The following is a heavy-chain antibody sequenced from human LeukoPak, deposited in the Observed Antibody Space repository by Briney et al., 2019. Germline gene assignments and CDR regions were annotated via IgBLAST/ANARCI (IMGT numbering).Heavy chain of an antibody. Sequence: GGSLRLSCAASGFSFSSCEMNWVRQAPGKGLEWVSYISSSSTTKLYADSVKGRFTISRDNSKNSLYMQMNSLSAEGTAVYYCARGGSTGYDYNAFDVWGQGTMVTVSS. D-gene: IGHD3-16*01. V-gene: IGHV3-48*03. CDR3: ARGGSTGYDYNAFDV. J-gene: IGHJ3*01. CDR2: ISSSSTTK. CDR1: GFSFSSCE.